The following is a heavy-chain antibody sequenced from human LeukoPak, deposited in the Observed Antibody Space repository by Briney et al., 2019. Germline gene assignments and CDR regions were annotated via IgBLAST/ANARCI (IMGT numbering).Heavy chain of an antibody. CDR3: ARDHGYSGLDY. V-gene: IGHV3-53*01. J-gene: IGHJ4*02. CDR2: IYSGGST. Sequence: GGSLRLSCAASGFTVSSNYMSWVRQAPGKGLEWVSVIYSGGSTYYAGSVKGRFTISRDNSKNTLYLQMNSLRAEDTAVYYCARDHGYSGLDYWGQGTLVTVSS. CDR1: GFTVSSNY. D-gene: IGHD1-26*01.